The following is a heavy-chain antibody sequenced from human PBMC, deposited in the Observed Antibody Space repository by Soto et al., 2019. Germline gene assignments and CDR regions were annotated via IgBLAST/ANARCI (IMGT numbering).Heavy chain of an antibody. Sequence: ASVKVSCKASGYTFTSYGISWVRQAPGQGLEWMGWISAYNGNTNYAQKLQGRVTMTTDTSTSTAYMELRSLRSDDTAVYYCERGPHPAAGGWNNCFDPGGRGTLFTVS. CDR3: ERGPHPAAGGWNNCFDP. J-gene: IGHJ5*02. CDR2: ISAYNGNT. V-gene: IGHV1-18*04. CDR1: GYTFTSYG. D-gene: IGHD3-16*01.